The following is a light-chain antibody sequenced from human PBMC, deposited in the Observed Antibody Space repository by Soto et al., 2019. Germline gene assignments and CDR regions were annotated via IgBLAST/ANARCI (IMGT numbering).Light chain of an antibody. Sequence: DIQMTQSPSSLSASVGDRVTITCRASQGISTNLAWYQQKPGKVPQLLIYGASTLQSGVPSRFSGSRSGTDFTLTISSLQPEDVATYYCQKYDSAPLTFGQGTKVEFK. J-gene: IGKJ1*01. CDR2: GAS. V-gene: IGKV1-27*01. CDR1: QGISTN. CDR3: QKYDSAPLT.